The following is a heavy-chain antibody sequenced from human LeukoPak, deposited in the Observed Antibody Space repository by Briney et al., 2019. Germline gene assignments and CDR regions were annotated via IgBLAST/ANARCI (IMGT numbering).Heavy chain of an antibody. CDR1: GFTFSSYS. V-gene: IGHV3-21*01. D-gene: IGHD3-10*01. CDR2: ISSSSSYI. J-gene: IGHJ5*02. CDR3: ARGMVRGAKRFDP. Sequence: GGSLRLSCAAYGFTFSSYSMNWVRQAPGKGLEWVSSISSSSSYIYYADSVKGRFTISRDSAKNSLYLQMNSLRAEDTAVYYCARGMVRGAKRFDPWGQGTLVTVSS.